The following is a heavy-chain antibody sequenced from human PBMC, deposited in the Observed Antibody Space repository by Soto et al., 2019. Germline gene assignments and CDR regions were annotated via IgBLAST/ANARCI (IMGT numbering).Heavy chain of an antibody. V-gene: IGHV3-7*01. CDR1: GFTFTSFW. CDR2: INPDGNEK. J-gene: IGHJ4*02. Sequence: GSLGLSCAASGFTFTSFWMDWVRQAPGKGLEWVTNINPDGNEKHYVDSVKGRFTISRDNAKNSLYLQMSGLTAEDSALYYCSRSPDSWGQGTRVTVSS. CDR3: SRSPDS.